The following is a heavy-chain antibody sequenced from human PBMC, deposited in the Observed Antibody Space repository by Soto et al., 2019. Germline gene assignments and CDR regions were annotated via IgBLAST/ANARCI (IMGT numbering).Heavy chain of an antibody. CDR1: GYTFTGYY. CDR2: INPNSGGT. D-gene: IGHD3-10*01. J-gene: IGHJ6*02. Sequence: GASVKVSCKASGYTFTGYYMHWVRQAPGQGLEWMGWINPNSGGTNYAQKFQGWVTMTRDTSISTAYMELSRLRSDDTAVYYCARGITMVRGRRDYGMDVWGQGTTVTDSS. V-gene: IGHV1-2*04. CDR3: ARGITMVRGRRDYGMDV.